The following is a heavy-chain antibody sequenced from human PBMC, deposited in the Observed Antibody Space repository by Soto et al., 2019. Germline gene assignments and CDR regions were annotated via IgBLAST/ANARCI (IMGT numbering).Heavy chain of an antibody. CDR3: AKAGGAAGTVDYFDY. D-gene: IGHD6-13*01. J-gene: IGHJ4*02. V-gene: IGHV3-23*01. CDR1: GFTFNNYA. Sequence: EVQLLESGGGLVQPGGSLRLSCAASGFTFNNYAINWVRQSPGKGLEWVSVISGSAGSTYYADSVKGRFTITRDNSKNTLYLQMSSLRVEDTAVYYCAKAGGAAGTVDYFDYWGQGTLVTVSS. CDR2: ISGSAGST.